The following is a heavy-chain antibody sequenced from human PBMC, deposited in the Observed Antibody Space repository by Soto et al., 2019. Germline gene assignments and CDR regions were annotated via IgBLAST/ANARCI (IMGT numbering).Heavy chain of an antibody. CDR2: INHSGST. D-gene: IGHD3-16*01. Sequence: PSETLSLTCAVYGGSFSGYYWSWIRQPPGKGLEWIGEINHSGSTNYNPSLKSRVTISEDTSNIQFTRKLSSVTAAYTAVNYCARLGRGLHHWGQGTLVTVSS. CDR3: ARLGRGLHH. V-gene: IGHV4-34*01. J-gene: IGHJ5*02. CDR1: GGSFSGYY.